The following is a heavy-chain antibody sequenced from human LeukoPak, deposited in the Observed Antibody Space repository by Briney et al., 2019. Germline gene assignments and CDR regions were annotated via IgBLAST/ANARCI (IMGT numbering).Heavy chain of an antibody. CDR1: GYSFTSYW. CDR2: IYPGDSDT. V-gene: IGHV5-51*01. CDR3: ARHVAYYFGSGSPYYIDY. D-gene: IGHD3-10*01. Sequence: GESLKISCKGSGYSFTSYWIGWVRQMPGKGLEWMGIIYPGDSDTRYSPSFQGQVTISADKSISTAYLQWRSLKASDTAMFYCARHVAYYFGSGSPYYIDYWGQGTLVTVSS. J-gene: IGHJ4*02.